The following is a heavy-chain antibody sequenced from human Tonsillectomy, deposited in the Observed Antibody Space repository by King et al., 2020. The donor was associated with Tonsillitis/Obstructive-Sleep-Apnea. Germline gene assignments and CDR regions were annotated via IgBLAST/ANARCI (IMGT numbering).Heavy chain of an antibody. J-gene: IGHJ3*02. CDR2: IYYSGST. CDR3: ALGAPVSKYLPGAFDI. Sequence: VQLQESGPGLVKPSETLSLTCTVSGGSISSYYWSWIRPPPGKGLEWIGYIYYSGSTNYNPSLKSRVTISVDTSKNQFSLKLSSVTAADTAVYYCALGAPVSKYLPGAFDIWGQGTMVTVSS. V-gene: IGHV4-59*01. D-gene: IGHD4-11*01. CDR1: GGSISSYY.